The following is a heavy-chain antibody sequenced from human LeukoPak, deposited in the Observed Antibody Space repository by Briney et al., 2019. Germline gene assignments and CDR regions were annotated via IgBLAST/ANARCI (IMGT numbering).Heavy chain of an antibody. V-gene: IGHV4-30-2*01. CDR3: ARGRYDFWSGYQTRGWFDP. Sequence: PSETLSLTCAVSGGSISSGGYSWSWIRQPPGKGLEWIGYIYHSGSTYYNPSLKSRVTISVDTSKNQFSLKLSSVTAADAAVYYCARGRYDFWSGYQTRGWFDPWGQGTLVTVSS. CDR2: IYHSGST. D-gene: IGHD3-3*01. CDR1: GGSISSGGYS. J-gene: IGHJ5*02.